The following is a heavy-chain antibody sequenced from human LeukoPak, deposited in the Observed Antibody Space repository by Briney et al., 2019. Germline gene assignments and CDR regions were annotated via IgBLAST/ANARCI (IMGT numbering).Heavy chain of an antibody. V-gene: IGHV1-2*02. CDR1: GYTFTGYY. CDR3: ARVGYSSGWYDPVDY. J-gene: IGHJ4*02. CDR2: INPNSGGT. Sequence: ASVKVSCKASGYTFTGYYMHWVRQAPGQGLEWMGWINPNSGGTNYAQKFQGRVTMTRDTPISTAYMELSRLRSDDTAVYYCARVGYSSGWYDPVDYWGQGTLVTVSS. D-gene: IGHD6-19*01.